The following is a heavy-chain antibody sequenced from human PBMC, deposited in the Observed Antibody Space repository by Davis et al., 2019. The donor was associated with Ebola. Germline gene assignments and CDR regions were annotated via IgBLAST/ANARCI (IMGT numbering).Heavy chain of an antibody. CDR3: AGGTRSGWHLEY. V-gene: IGHV3-23*01. D-gene: IGHD6-19*01. CDR2: ISGNGGST. Sequence: GESLKISCAASGFTFSSYAMTWVRQAPGKGLEWVSGISGNGGSTYYADSVKGRFTISRDNSKNTLFLQMNTLRAEDAAVYYCAGGTRSGWHLEYWGQGTQVTVSS. CDR1: GFTFSSYA. J-gene: IGHJ4*02.